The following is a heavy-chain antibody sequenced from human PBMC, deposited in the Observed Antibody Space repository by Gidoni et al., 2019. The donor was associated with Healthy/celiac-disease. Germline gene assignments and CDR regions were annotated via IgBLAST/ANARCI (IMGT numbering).Heavy chain of an antibody. CDR2: ISGSGGST. Sequence: EVQLLESGGGLVQPGGSLRLYCAASGFTFSSYAMSWVRQAPGKGREWVSAISGSGGSTYYADSVKGRFTISRDNSKNTLYLQMNSLRAEDTAVYYCAKHTNRVAEIQGDAFDIWGQGTMVTVSS. CDR3: AKHTNRVAEIQGDAFDI. CDR1: GFTFSSYA. J-gene: IGHJ3*02. V-gene: IGHV3-23*01. D-gene: IGHD6-19*01.